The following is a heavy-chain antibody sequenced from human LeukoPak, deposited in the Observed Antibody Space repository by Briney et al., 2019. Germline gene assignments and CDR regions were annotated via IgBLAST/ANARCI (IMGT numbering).Heavy chain of an antibody. V-gene: IGHV3-64*01. CDR1: GFTFSSYA. D-gene: IGHD3-22*01. CDR2: ISSNGGST. J-gene: IGHJ3*02. Sequence: GGSLRLSCAASGFTFSSYAMRWVRQAPGKGLEYVSAISSNGGSTYYANSVKGRLTISRDNSKNTLYLQMGSLRAEDMAVYYCAREWEYYDSSGSDDAFDIWGQGTMVTVSS. CDR3: AREWEYYDSSGSDDAFDI.